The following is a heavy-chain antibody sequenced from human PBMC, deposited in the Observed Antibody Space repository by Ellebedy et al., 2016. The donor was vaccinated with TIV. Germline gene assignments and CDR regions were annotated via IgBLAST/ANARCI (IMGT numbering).Heavy chain of an antibody. CDR2: INHSGST. CDR1: GGSFSGYY. D-gene: IGHD3-10*01. Sequence: SETLSLXXAVYGGSFSGYYWTWIRQPPGKGLEWIGEINHSGSTNYNPSLKSRVTISVDTSKNQFSLKLSSVTAADTAVYYCARRFRGYFDYWGQGTLVTVSS. V-gene: IGHV4-34*01. CDR3: ARRFRGYFDY. J-gene: IGHJ4*02.